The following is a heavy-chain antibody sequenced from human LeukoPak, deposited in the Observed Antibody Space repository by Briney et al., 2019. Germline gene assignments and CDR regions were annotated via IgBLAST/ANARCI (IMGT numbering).Heavy chain of an antibody. J-gene: IGHJ3*02. D-gene: IGHD3-3*01. CDR1: GGSISSYY. CDR2: IYYSGST. V-gene: IGHV4-59*01. Sequence: SETLSLTCTVSGGSISSYYWSWIRQPPGKGLEWIGYIYYSGSTNYNPSLKSRVTISVDTSKNQFSLKLSSVTAADTAVYYCATTSYDFYAFDIWGQGTMVTVSS. CDR3: ATTSYDFYAFDI.